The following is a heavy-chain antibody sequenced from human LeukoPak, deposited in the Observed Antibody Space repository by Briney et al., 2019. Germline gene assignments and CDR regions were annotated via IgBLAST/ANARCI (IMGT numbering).Heavy chain of an antibody. D-gene: IGHD3-3*01. Sequence: SETLSLTCAVYGGSFSGYYWSWIRQPPGKGLEWIGEINHSGSTNYNPSLKSRVTISVDTSKNQFSLKLSSVTAADTAVYYCARGPIAYYDFWSGYSRDYFDYWGQGTLVTVSS. CDR3: ARGPIAYYDFWSGYSRDYFDY. J-gene: IGHJ4*02. CDR2: INHSGST. CDR1: GGSFSGYY. V-gene: IGHV4-34*01.